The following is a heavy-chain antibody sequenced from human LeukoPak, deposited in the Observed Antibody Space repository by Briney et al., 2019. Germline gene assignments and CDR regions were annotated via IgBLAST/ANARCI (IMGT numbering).Heavy chain of an antibody. D-gene: IGHD4-17*01. Sequence: GGSLRLSCAASGFTFSSYSMNWVRQAPGKGLEWVSSISSSSSYIYYADSVKGRFTISRDNAKNSLYLQMNSLRAEDTAVYYCARDYIDYGDSNNWFDPWGQGTLVTVSS. V-gene: IGHV3-21*01. J-gene: IGHJ5*02. CDR3: ARDYIDYGDSNNWFDP. CDR2: ISSSSSYI. CDR1: GFTFSSYS.